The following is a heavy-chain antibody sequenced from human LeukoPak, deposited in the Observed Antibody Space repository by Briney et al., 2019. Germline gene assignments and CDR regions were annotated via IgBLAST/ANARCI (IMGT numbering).Heavy chain of an antibody. CDR1: GGSIRSGSYY. V-gene: IGHV4-61*02. CDR3: ARDLMAMGNWFDP. D-gene: IGHD5-18*01. CDR2: IYTSGST. Sequence: SQTLSLTCTVSGGSIRSGSYYWSWIRQPAGKGLEWIGRIYTSGSTNYNPSLKSRVTISVDTSKNQFSLKLSSVTAADTAVYYCARDLMAMGNWFDPWGQGTLVTVSS. J-gene: IGHJ5*02.